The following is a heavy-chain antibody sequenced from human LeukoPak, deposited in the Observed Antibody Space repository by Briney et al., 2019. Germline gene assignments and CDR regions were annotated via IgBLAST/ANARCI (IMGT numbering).Heavy chain of an antibody. J-gene: IGHJ6*02. CDR1: GFTFSSYS. CDR2: ISSTSSYI. V-gene: IGHV3-21*01. D-gene: IGHD6-13*01. CDR3: ARDFSSSWLYYYYYYGMDV. Sequence: GGSLRLSCAASGFTFSSYSMNWVRQAPGKGLEWVSFISSTSSYINYADSVKGRFTISRDNAKNSLYLQMNSLRSEDTAVYYCARDFSSSWLYYYYYYGMDVWGQGTTVTVSS.